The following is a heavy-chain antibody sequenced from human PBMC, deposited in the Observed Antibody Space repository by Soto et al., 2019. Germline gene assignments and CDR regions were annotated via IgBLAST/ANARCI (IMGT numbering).Heavy chain of an antibody. CDR2: IIPIFGTA. Sequence: SVKVSFKASGGAFSSYAISWVRQAPGQGLEWMGGIIPIFGTANYAQKFQGRVTITADESTSTAYMELSSLRSEETAVYYCASANYYCTNGVCYRHAYYYYGMDVWGQGTTVTVSS. J-gene: IGHJ6*02. CDR3: ASANYYCTNGVCYRHAYYYYGMDV. D-gene: IGHD2-8*01. V-gene: IGHV1-69*13. CDR1: GGAFSSYA.